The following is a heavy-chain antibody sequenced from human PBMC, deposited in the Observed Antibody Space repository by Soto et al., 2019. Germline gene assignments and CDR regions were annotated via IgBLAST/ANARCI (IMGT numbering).Heavy chain of an antibody. D-gene: IGHD3-9*01. V-gene: IGHV4-34*01. J-gene: IGHJ6*02. Sequence: SETLSLTCAVYGGSFSGYYWSWIRQPPGKGLEWIGEINHSGSTNYNPSLRSRVTISVDTSKNQFSLKLSSVTAADTAVYYCARGGRLRYVDWLRHGMDVWGQGTTVTVSS. CDR1: GGSFSGYY. CDR3: ARGGRLRYVDWLRHGMDV. CDR2: INHSGST.